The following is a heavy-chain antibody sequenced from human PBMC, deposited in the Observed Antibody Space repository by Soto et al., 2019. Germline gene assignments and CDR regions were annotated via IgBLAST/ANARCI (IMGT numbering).Heavy chain of an antibody. D-gene: IGHD6-6*01. CDR1: GYTFTSYY. J-gene: IGHJ6*02. V-gene: IGHV1-46*01. CDR2: INPSGGST. Sequence: ASVKVSCKASGYTFTSYYMNWVRQAPEQGLEWMGIINPSGGSTSYAQKFQGRFTMTRDTSTSTVYMELSSMRSEETAVYYCARELAARRPSYYYYGMDFWGQGTTVTVSS. CDR3: ARELAARRPSYYYYGMDF.